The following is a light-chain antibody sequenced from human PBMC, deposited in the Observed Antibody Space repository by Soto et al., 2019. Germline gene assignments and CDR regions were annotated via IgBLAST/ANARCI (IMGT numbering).Light chain of an antibody. J-gene: IGKJ1*01. CDR3: QQYNSFSPWT. CDR2: KAS. Sequence: DIQLTQSPSTLSASLGDRVTITCRASQTISTWLAWYQQKPGKAPKLLIYKASSLKSGVPSRFSGSASGTEFTLTISSLQPDDFATYYCQQYNSFSPWTFGQGTNVDIK. V-gene: IGKV1-5*03. CDR1: QTISTW.